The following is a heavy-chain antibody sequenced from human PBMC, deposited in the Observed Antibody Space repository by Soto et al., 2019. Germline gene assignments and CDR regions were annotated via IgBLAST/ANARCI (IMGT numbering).Heavy chain of an antibody. V-gene: IGHV3-66*01. Sequence: EVQLVESGGGLVQPGGSLRLSCAASGFTVSSNYMSWVRQAPGKGLEWVSVIYSGGTTYYADSVKGRFTISRDNSKNTLYLQMNSLRAEYTSVYYCERNGDSSDYRGWFDPWGQGTLVTVSS. J-gene: IGHJ5*02. CDR3: ERNGDSSDYRGWFDP. CDR2: IYSGGTT. D-gene: IGHD3-22*01. CDR1: GFTVSSNY.